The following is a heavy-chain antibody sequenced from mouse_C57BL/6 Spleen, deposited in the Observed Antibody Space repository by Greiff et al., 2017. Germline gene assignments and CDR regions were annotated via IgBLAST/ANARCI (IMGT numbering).Heavy chain of an antibody. D-gene: IGHD1-1*01. CDR2: IWSGGST. CDR1: GFLLTSYG. V-gene: IGHV2-2*01. Sequence: VQLQQSGPGLVQPSQSLSITCTVSGFLLTSYGVHWVRQSPGKGLEWLGVIWSGGSTDYNAAFISRLSISKDNSKSQVFFKMNSLQADDTAIYYCARNNYGSSYHWYFDVWGTGTTVTVSS. CDR3: ARNNYGSSYHWYFDV. J-gene: IGHJ1*03.